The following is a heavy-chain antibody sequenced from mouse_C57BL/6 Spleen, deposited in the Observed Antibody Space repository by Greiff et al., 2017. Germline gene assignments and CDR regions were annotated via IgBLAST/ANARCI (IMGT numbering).Heavy chain of an antibody. Sequence: EVKLQQSGPELVKPGASVKISCKASGYTFTDYYMNWVKQSHGKSLEWIGDINPNNGGTSYNQKFKGKATLTVDKSSSTAYMELRSLTSEDSAVYYCARSGYPWWGQGTTLTVSS. CDR1: GYTFTDYY. CDR2: INPNNGGT. CDR3: ARSGYPW. V-gene: IGHV1-26*01. J-gene: IGHJ2*01. D-gene: IGHD3-1*01.